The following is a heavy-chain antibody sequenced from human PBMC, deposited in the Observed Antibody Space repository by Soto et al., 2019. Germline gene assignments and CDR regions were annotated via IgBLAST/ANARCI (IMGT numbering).Heavy chain of an antibody. J-gene: IGHJ4*02. CDR3: VKDAGPTRGYSGYAFDY. V-gene: IGHV1-3*01. D-gene: IGHD5-12*01. CDR2: INAGKGDT. CDR1: GYIFINYA. Sequence: ASVKVSCKASGYIFINYAIHWVRQAPGQGLEWMGWINAGKGDTIYSQKFQDRITINRDTSASTAYMELGRLRPEDMAVYYCVKDAGPTRGYSGYAFDYWGQGTLVTVSS.